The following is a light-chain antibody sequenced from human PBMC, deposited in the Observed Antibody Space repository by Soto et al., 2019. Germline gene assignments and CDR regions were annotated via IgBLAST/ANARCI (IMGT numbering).Light chain of an antibody. Sequence: QSALTQPASVSGSPGQSITISCTGTSNDVGIYNYVSWYQQHPGKAPKLMIYEVTNRPSGVSDRFSGSKSDNTASLTISGLQAEDEADYYCSSYTISSTWVFGGGTKPTVL. CDR1: SNDVGIYNY. CDR2: EVT. CDR3: SSYTISSTWV. J-gene: IGLJ3*02. V-gene: IGLV2-14*01.